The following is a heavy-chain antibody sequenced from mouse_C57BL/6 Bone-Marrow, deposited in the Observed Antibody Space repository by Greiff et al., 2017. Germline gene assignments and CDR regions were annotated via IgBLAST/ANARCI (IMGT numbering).Heavy chain of an antibody. V-gene: IGHV1-69*01. J-gene: IGHJ3*01. CDR2: IDPSDSYT. D-gene: IGHD2-3*01. CDR3: ARENYDGYDGAY. CDR1: GYTFTSYW. Sequence: QVQLQQPGAELVMPGASVKLSCKASGYTFTSYWMHWVKQRPGQGLEWIGEIDPSDSYTNYNQKFKGKSTLTVDKSSSTAYMQLSSLTSEDSAVYYCARENYDGYDGAYWGQGTPVTVSA.